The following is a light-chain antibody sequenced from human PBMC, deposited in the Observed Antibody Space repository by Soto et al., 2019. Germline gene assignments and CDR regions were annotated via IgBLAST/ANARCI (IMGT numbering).Light chain of an antibody. V-gene: IGLV2-14*01. Sequence: QSALTQPASVSGSPGQSITISCTGTSSDVGGYNYVSWYQQHPGKVPKLMIYEVSNRPSGVSNRFSSSKSGNTASLTISGLQAEAEADYYCSSYTSSSTVFGGVTKLTVL. CDR1: SSDVGGYNY. J-gene: IGLJ2*01. CDR2: EVS. CDR3: SSYTSSSTV.